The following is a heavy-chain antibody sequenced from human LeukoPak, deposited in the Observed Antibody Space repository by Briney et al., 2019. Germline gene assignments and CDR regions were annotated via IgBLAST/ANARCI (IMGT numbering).Heavy chain of an antibody. CDR3: TRDYIAAAGTVEAFDI. CDR1: GGSISSGGYY. Sequence: PSETLSLTCTVSGGSISSGGYYWSWIRQDPGKGLEWIGYIYYSGSTYYNPSLRSRVTISVDTSKNQFSLKLSSVTAADTAVYYCTRDYIAAAGTVEAFDIWGQGTMVTVSA. V-gene: IGHV4-31*03. J-gene: IGHJ3*02. CDR2: IYYSGST. D-gene: IGHD6-13*01.